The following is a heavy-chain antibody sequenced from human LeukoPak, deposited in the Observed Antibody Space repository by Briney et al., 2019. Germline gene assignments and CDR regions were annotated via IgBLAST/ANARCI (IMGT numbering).Heavy chain of an antibody. V-gene: IGHV3-23*01. CDR2: ISGGGGST. J-gene: IGHJ4*02. CDR3: AKAPRIAARNSYFDY. Sequence: GGSLRLSCAASGFTFSSYAMSWVRQAPGKGLEWVSAISGGGGSTYYADSVKGRFTISRDNSKNTLYLQMNSLRAEDTAVYYCAKAPRIAARNSYFDYWGQGTLVTVSS. CDR1: GFTFSSYA. D-gene: IGHD6-6*01.